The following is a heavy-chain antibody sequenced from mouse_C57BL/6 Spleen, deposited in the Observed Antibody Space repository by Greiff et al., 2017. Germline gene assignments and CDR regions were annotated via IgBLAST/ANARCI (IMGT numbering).Heavy chain of an antibody. D-gene: IGHD2-1*01. CDR2: IDPENGDT. CDR3: TTGGNYGVY. V-gene: IGHV14-4*01. CDR1: GFNIKDDY. J-gene: IGHJ3*01. Sequence: VQLQQSGAELVRPGASVKLSCTASGFNIKDDYMHWVKQRPEQGLEWIGWIDPENGDTESASKFQGKATITADTSSNTAYLQLSSLTSEDTAVYYCTTGGNYGVYWGQGTLVTVSA.